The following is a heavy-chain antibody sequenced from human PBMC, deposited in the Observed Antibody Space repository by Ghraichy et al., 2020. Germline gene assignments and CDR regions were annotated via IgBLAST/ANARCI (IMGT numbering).Heavy chain of an antibody. CDR3: ARAVFVRGSGWYGRFDY. J-gene: IGHJ4*02. CDR2: INHSGST. V-gene: IGHV4-34*01. D-gene: IGHD6-19*01. CDR1: GGSFSGYY. Sequence: SETLSLTCAVYGGSFSGYYWSWIRQPPGKGLEWIGEINHSGSTNYNPSLKSRVTISVDTSKNQFSLKLSSVTAADTAVYYCARAVFVRGSGWYGRFDYWGQGTLVTVSS.